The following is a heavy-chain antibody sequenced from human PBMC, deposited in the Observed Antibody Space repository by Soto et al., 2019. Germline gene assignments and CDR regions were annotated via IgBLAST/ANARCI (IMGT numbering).Heavy chain of an antibody. CDR1: GFTVSSNS. V-gene: IGHV3-53*01. Sequence: HPGGSLRLSCAVSGFTVSSNSMTWVRQAPGKGMEWVAVIYSDGTPYYADSVKGRFTISRANPKNTLYLQMNSLRAEDTAVYYCARDRDSKADYKYGMDDWGQGTTVTVSS. D-gene: IGHD3-16*01. J-gene: IGHJ6*02. CDR3: ARDRDSKADYKYGMDD. CDR2: IYSDGTP.